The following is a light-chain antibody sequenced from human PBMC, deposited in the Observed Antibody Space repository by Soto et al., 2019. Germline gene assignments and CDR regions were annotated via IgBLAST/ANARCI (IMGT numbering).Light chain of an antibody. CDR2: SYN. J-gene: IGLJ2*01. CDR3: AGGDVSLKSAL. V-gene: IGLV1-44*01. Sequence: QSVLTQPPSASGTPGQRVIISCSGSSSNIGSNTVNWYQQIPGTAPKLRIYSYNQRPSGVPDRYPGSKTDTSASLAISGLQAEDWAEYYWAGGDVSLKSALFGGGTQVTVL. CDR1: SSNIGSNT.